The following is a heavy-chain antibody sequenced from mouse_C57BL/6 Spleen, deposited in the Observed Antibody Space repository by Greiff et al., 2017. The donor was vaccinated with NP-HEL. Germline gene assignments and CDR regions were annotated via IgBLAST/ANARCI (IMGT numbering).Heavy chain of an antibody. J-gene: IGHJ3*01. CDR1: GYTFTSYW. CDR3: AREDDGFAY. CDR2: IYPSDSET. Sequence: VKLQQPGAELVRPGSSVKLSCKASGYTFTSYWLDWVKQRPGQGLEWIGNIYPSDSETHYNPKFKDKATLTVDKSSSTAYMQLSSLTSEDSAVYYCAREDDGFAYWGQGTLVTVSA. V-gene: IGHV1-61*01. D-gene: IGHD2-3*01.